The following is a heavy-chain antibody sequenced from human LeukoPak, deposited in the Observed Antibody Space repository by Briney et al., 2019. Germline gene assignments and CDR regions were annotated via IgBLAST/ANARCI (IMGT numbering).Heavy chain of an antibody. V-gene: IGHV3-30-3*01. Sequence: GGSLRLSCAASGFTFSSYAMHWVRQAPGKGLEWVAVISYDGSNKYYADSVKGRFTISRDNSKNTLYLQMNSLRAEDTAVYYCARAGDYYDGSGYYPDWGQGTLVTVSS. CDR3: ARAGDYYDGSGYYPD. CDR2: ISYDGSNK. D-gene: IGHD3-22*01. CDR1: GFTFSSYA. J-gene: IGHJ4*02.